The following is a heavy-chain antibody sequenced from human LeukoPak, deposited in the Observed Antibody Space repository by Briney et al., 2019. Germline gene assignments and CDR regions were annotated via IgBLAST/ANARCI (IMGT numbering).Heavy chain of an antibody. CDR3: CMIVAPDRRGEGGPSYYFDY. J-gene: IGHJ4*02. CDR1: GGSFSGYY. Sequence: SETLSLTCAVYGGSFSGYYWSWIRQPPGKGLEWIGEINHSGSTNYNPSLKSRVTISVDTSKNQFSLKLSSVTAADTAVYYCCMIVAPDRRGEGGPSYYFDYWGQGTLVTVSS. D-gene: IGHD3-22*01. CDR2: INHSGST. V-gene: IGHV4-34*01.